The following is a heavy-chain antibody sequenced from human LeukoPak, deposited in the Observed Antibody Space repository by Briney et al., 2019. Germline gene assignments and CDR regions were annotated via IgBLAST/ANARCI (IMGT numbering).Heavy chain of an antibody. CDR3: ARQVGVDDAFDI. CDR1: GFTFSSYR. Sequence: GGSLRLSCAASGFTFSSYRMNWVRQAPGKGLEWVSSISSSSSYIYYADSLKGRFTISRDNAKNSLYLQMNSLRAEDTAVYYCARQVGVDDAFDIWGQGTKVTVSS. D-gene: IGHD1-26*01. V-gene: IGHV3-21*01. J-gene: IGHJ3*02. CDR2: ISSSSSYI.